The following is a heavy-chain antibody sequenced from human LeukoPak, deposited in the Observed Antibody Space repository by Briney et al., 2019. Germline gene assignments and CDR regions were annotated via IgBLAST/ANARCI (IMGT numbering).Heavy chain of an antibody. D-gene: IGHD5-18*01. J-gene: IGHJ4*02. Sequence: GGSLRLSCAASGFTFSSYSMNWVRQAPGKGLGWVSYISSSSSTIYYADSVKGRFTISRDNSRSTLSPQMDSLRAEDTATYYCATYGQIQVPFEFWGQGTLVTVSS. CDR2: ISSSSSTI. CDR1: GFTFSSYS. V-gene: IGHV3-48*01. CDR3: ATYGQIQVPFEF.